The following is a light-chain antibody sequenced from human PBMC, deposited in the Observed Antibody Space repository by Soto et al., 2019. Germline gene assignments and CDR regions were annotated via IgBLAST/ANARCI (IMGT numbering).Light chain of an antibody. Sequence: DIQMTQSPSSLSASVGDRVSITCQASQDIGNYLNWYQQIPGKAPKLLIFDASNLESGVPSRFSGSGSGTDFTFTISSLQPEDIATYYCQQYETRPITFGQGTRLEVK. CDR3: QQYETRPIT. CDR2: DAS. V-gene: IGKV1-33*01. CDR1: QDIGNY. J-gene: IGKJ5*01.